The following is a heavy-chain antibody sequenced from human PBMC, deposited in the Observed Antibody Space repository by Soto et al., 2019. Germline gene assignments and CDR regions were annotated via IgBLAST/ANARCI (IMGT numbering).Heavy chain of an antibody. CDR1: GFTFSSYA. J-gene: IGHJ6*03. D-gene: IGHD2-2*01. CDR2: ISGSGGST. Sequence: GGSVRLSCAASGFTFSSYAMSWVRQAPGKGLEWVSAISGSGGSTYYADSVKGRFTISRDNSKNTLYLQMNSLRAEDTAVYYCAKASYCSSTSCLYYYYYYYMDVWGKGIKVTVSS. V-gene: IGHV3-23*01. CDR3: AKASYCSSTSCLYYYYYYYMDV.